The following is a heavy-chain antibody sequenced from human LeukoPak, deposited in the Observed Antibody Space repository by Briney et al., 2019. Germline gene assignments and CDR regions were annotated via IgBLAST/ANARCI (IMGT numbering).Heavy chain of an antibody. CDR3: AREGYNWNDSRFYYYYYMDV. CDR1: GFTFSSYS. J-gene: IGHJ6*03. CDR2: ISSSSSTI. Sequence: GGSLRLSCAASGFTFSSYSMNWVRQAPGKGLEWVSYISSSSSTIYYADSVKGRFTISRDNAKSSLYLQMNSLRDEDTAVYYCAREGYNWNDSRFYYYYYMDVWGKGTTVTVSS. D-gene: IGHD1-20*01. V-gene: IGHV3-48*02.